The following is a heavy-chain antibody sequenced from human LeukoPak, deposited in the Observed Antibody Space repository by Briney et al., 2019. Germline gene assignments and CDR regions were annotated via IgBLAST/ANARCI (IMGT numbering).Heavy chain of an antibody. Sequence: GGALRLSCAASGAAFTKYGMKWVSQAAGAGLEYISGISRSGDITHYADSVKGRFTISRDNVQNTLYLQMNSLRADDTALYYCATEGFYYWGPGTQVTVSS. CDR2: ISRSGDIT. CDR3: ATEGFYY. V-gene: IGHV3-23*01. CDR1: GAAFTKYG. J-gene: IGHJ4*02.